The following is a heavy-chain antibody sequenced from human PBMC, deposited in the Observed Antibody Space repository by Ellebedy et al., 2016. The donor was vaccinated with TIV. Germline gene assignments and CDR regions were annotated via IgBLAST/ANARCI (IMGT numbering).Heavy chain of an antibody. D-gene: IGHD2-21*02. Sequence: GESLKISXKGSGYSFTSYWIGWVRQMPGKGLEWMGIIYPGDSDTRYSPSFQGQVTISADKSISTAYLQWSSLKASDTAMYYCARGTYCGGDCYSLFDHWGQGTLVTVSS. V-gene: IGHV5-51*01. CDR1: GYSFTSYW. CDR2: IYPGDSDT. CDR3: ARGTYCGGDCYSLFDH. J-gene: IGHJ4*02.